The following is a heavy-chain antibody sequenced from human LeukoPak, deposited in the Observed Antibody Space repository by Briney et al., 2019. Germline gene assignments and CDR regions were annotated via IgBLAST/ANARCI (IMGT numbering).Heavy chain of an antibody. J-gene: IGHJ5*02. D-gene: IGHD2-15*01. CDR3: ASGGGHSSGYCSGGSCPSGWFDP. CDR1: GVSFSNYY. Sequence: DPSETLSLTCAVYGVSFSNYYWSWIRQPPGKGLEWIGEINHSGSTNYNPSLKSRVTISVDTSKNQFSLKLSSVTAADTALYYCASGGGHSSGYCSGGSCPSGWFDPWGQGTLVTVSS. V-gene: IGHV4-34*01. CDR2: INHSGST.